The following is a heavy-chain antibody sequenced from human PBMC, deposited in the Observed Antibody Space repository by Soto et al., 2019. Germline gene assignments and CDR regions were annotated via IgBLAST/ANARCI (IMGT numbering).Heavy chain of an antibody. J-gene: IGHJ6*03. Sequence: QVQLVQSGAEVKKPGASVKVSCKASGYTFISYDINWVRQATGQGLEWMGSLNPNSGNTVYAQKFQGRVTVTRNTSIATAYMELSSLRSDDTAVYYCARGMRFRTRTSPALWSVSYYYKMDVSGEGTTVTVSS. CDR2: LNPNSGNT. CDR3: ARGMRFRTRTSPALWSVSYYYKMDV. V-gene: IGHV1-8*01. CDR1: GYTFISYD. D-gene: IGHD2-2*01.